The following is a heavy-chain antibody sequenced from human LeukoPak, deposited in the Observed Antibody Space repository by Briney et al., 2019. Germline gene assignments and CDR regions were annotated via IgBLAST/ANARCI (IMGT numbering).Heavy chain of an antibody. CDR3: VRGPHIAATSY. V-gene: IGHV3-7*03. CDR2: IKQDGSEK. Sequence: GGSLRLSCVASGFSFNNYRMTWVRQAPGKGLEWVANIKQDGSEKQYVDPVKGRFAISRDNAKKSLYLQINTLRAEDTAVYYCVRGPHIAATSYWGQGTLVTVSS. J-gene: IGHJ4*02. D-gene: IGHD6-25*01. CDR1: GFSFNNYR.